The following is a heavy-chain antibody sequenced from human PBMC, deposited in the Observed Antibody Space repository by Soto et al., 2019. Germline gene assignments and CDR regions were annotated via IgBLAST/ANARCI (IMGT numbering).Heavy chain of an antibody. CDR1: GFTFSNAW. J-gene: IGHJ4*02. Sequence: GGSLRLSCAASGFTFSNAWMSWVRQAPGKGLEWVGRIKSKTDGGTTDYAAPVKGRFTISRDDSKNTLYLQMNSLKTEDTAVYYCTPYPPPTAMVNFDYWGQGTLVTVSS. CDR2: IKSKTDGGTT. D-gene: IGHD5-18*01. CDR3: TPYPPPTAMVNFDY. V-gene: IGHV3-15*01.